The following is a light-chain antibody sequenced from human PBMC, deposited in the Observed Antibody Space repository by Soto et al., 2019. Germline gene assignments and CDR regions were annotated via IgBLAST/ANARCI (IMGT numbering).Light chain of an antibody. CDR1: QNILSN. CDR2: GAS. J-gene: IGKJ5*01. V-gene: IGKV3-15*01. Sequence: EIVLTQSPGTLSLSPGERATLSCRASQNILSNLAWYQQKPGQAPRLLIYGASTRATGIPARFSGSGSGTEFTLTISGLQSEDFAVYYCQQYNNWPITFGQGTRLEIK. CDR3: QQYNNWPIT.